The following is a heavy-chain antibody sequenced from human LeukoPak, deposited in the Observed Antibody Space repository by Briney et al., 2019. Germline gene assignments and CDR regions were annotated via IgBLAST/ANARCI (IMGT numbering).Heavy chain of an antibody. Sequence: GGSLRLSCAASGVTFSSYGMHWVRQSPGKGLEWVAFIRHDGSEKYYADSVKGRFTISRHNAKNSLYLQMNSLRVEDTAVYFCATYMSGWLEYFQHWGQGTLVTVSS. CDR1: GVTFSSYG. V-gene: IGHV3-30*02. CDR3: ATYMSGWLEYFQH. D-gene: IGHD6-19*01. J-gene: IGHJ1*01. CDR2: IRHDGSEK.